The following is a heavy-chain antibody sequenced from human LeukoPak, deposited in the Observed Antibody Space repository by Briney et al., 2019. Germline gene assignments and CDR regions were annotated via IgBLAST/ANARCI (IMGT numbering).Heavy chain of an antibody. D-gene: IGHD1-26*01. Sequence: ASVKVSCKASGYTFTGYYMHWVRQAPGQGLEWMGWINPNSGGTNYAQKFQGRVTMTRDTSISTAYMELSRLRSDDTAVYYCASRSGSYPYYFDYWGQGTLVTVSS. J-gene: IGHJ4*02. CDR2: INPNSGGT. CDR3: ASRSGSYPYYFDY. CDR1: GYTFTGYY. V-gene: IGHV1-2*02.